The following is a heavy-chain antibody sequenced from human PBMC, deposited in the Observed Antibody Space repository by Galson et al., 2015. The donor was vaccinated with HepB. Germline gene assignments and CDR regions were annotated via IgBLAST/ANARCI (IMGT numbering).Heavy chain of an antibody. CDR2: VTSNSGYT. Sequence: SLRLSCAASGFIFNGYSMNWVRQAPGKGLEWVASVTSNSGYTYYADSVKGRFTISRDNAKNTLSLQMNSLRAEDTGVYYCARASHCSSSSCYLGYWCQGALVTVSS. CDR1: GFIFNGYS. V-gene: IGHV3-21*01. D-gene: IGHD2-2*01. J-gene: IGHJ4*02. CDR3: ARASHCSSSSCYLGY.